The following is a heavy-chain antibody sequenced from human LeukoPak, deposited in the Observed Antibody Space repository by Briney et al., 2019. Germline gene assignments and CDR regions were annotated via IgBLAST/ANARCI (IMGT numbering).Heavy chain of an antibody. CDR1: GFTFSSYA. J-gene: IGHJ5*02. CDR3: ARFRGELLRGNWFDP. Sequence: GGSLRLSCAASGFTFSSYAMSWVRQAPGKGLEWVSYISSSGSTIYYADSVKGRFTISRDNAKNSLYLQMNSLRAEDTAVYYCARFRGELLRGNWFDPWGQGTLVTVSS. D-gene: IGHD1-26*01. CDR2: ISSSGSTI. V-gene: IGHV3-48*03.